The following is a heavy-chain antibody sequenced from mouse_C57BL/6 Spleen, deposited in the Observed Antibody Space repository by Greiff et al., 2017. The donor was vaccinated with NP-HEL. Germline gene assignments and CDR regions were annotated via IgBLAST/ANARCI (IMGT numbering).Heavy chain of an antibody. CDR3: ARDYYGSRDYYAMDY. J-gene: IGHJ4*01. Sequence: EVHLVESGGGLVQPGGSLKLSCAASGFTFSDYYMYWVRQTPEKRLEWVAYISNGGGSTYYPDTVKGRFTISRDNAKNTLYLQMSRLKSEDTAMYYCARDYYGSRDYYAMDYWGQGTSVTVSS. CDR2: ISNGGGST. V-gene: IGHV5-12*01. D-gene: IGHD1-1*01. CDR1: GFTFSDYY.